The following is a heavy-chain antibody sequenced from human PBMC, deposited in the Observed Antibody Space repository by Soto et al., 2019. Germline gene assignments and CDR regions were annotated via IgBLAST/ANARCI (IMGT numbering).Heavy chain of an antibody. CDR2: LTASGLNT. V-gene: IGHV3-23*01. Sequence: EVQLLESGGGLVQPGGSLRLSCSASGFNFGSNGMSWVRQAPGKGLEWVSGLTASGLNTYYTDSVKGRFTISRDNSRNTVYLQMGGLRVEDTAVFHCAKGLGNAKEVWGQGTTVTVSS. CDR3: AKGLGNAKEV. J-gene: IGHJ6*02. CDR1: GFNFGSNG. D-gene: IGHD2-8*01.